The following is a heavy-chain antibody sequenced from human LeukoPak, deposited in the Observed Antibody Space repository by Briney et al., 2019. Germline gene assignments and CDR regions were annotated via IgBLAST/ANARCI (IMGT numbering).Heavy chain of an antibody. CDR3: ARVSVTVTTSPMGDY. Sequence: ASVKVSCKAPGYTFTGYYMHWVRQAPGQGLEWMGWINPNSGGTNYAQKFQGRVTMTRDTSISTAYMELSRLRSDDTAVYYCARVSVTVTTSPMGDYWGQGTLVTVSS. D-gene: IGHD4-17*01. CDR2: INPNSGGT. CDR1: GYTFTGYY. V-gene: IGHV1-2*02. J-gene: IGHJ4*02.